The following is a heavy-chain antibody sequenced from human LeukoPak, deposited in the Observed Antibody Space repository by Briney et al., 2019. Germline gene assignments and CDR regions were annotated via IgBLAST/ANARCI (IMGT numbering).Heavy chain of an antibody. Sequence: GESLKISCKGSGYSFTRNWIGWVRQMPGKGLEWMGVIYPGDSHTRYSPSFQGQVTISADKSISTAYLQWSSLKASDTAMYYCAREMAPSLNDAFDIWGQGTMVTVSS. V-gene: IGHV5-51*01. D-gene: IGHD5-24*01. CDR2: IYPGDSHT. J-gene: IGHJ3*02. CDR3: AREMAPSLNDAFDI. CDR1: GYSFTRNW.